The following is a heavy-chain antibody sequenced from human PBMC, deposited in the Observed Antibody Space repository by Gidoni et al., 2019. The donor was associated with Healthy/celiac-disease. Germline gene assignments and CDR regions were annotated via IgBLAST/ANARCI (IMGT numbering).Heavy chain of an antibody. CDR3: ASEGGGDSNFDY. CDR1: GGSASSGSYY. V-gene: IGHV4-61*01. Sequence: QVQLQESGPGLVKPSETLSLTCTVSGGSASSGSYYWSWIRQPPGKGLEWIGYIYYSGIPHSTPSLKSRVTISVDTSKSQFSLKLSSVTAAATAVYYCASEGGGDSNFDYWGQGTLVTVSS. J-gene: IGHJ4*02. CDR2: IYYSGIP. D-gene: IGHD3-16*01.